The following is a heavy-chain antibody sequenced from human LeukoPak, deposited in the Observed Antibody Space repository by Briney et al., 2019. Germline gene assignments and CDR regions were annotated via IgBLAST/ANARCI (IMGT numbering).Heavy chain of an antibody. CDR2: TRNKANSYTT. V-gene: IGHV3-72*01. CDR1: GFTFSDHY. CDR3: ARKSYGAYGGLDY. J-gene: IGHJ4*02. Sequence: PGGSLRLSCAASGFTFSDHYMDWVRQAPGKGLEWVGRTRNKANSYTTEYAASVKGRFTISRDDSKNSLYLQMNSLKTEDTAVYYCARKSYGAYGGLDYWGQGTLVTVSS. D-gene: IGHD4-17*01.